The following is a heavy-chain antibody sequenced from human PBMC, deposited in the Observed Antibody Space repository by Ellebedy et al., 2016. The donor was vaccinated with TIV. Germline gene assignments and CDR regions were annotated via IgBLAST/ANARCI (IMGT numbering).Heavy chain of an antibody. D-gene: IGHD6-19*01. CDR1: GDSITTSLYY. CDR3: ARLVYSSGWYPYGP. CDR2: VYYSGNT. Sequence: SETLSLXXTVSGDSITTSLYYWGWIRQPPGKGLEWVGSVYYSGNTYYNPSLKSRLTISVDTSKNQFSLKLTSVTAADTAVYYCARLVYSSGWYPYGPWGQGTLVTVSS. J-gene: IGHJ5*02. V-gene: IGHV4-39*01.